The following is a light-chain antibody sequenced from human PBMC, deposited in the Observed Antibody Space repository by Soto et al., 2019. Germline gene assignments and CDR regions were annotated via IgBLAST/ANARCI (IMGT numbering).Light chain of an antibody. CDR2: DAS. V-gene: IGKV1-33*01. J-gene: IGKJ2*01. CDR3: QQYDKHPHT. Sequence: DIQMTQSPSSLSASLGDRVTITCQASQAICNYLNWYQQKPGKAPKLLVYDASTLETGVPSRFSGSGSGTDFTFTISSLQPEDIATYYCQQYDKHPHTFGQGTKMEIK. CDR1: QAICNY.